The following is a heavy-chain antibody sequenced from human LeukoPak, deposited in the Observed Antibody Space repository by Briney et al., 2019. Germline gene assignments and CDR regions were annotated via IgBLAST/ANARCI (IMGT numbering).Heavy chain of an antibody. D-gene: IGHD3-10*01. V-gene: IGHV4-59*01. Sequence: PSETLSLTCTVSGGSISSYYWSWIRQPPGKGLEWIGYIYYSGSTNYNPSLKSRVTISVDTSKNQFSLKLSSVTAADTAVYYCARGPLWFGELFHPGGLWGQGTLVTVSS. CDR3: ARGPLWFGELFHPGGL. CDR1: GGSISSYY. J-gene: IGHJ4*02. CDR2: IYYSGST.